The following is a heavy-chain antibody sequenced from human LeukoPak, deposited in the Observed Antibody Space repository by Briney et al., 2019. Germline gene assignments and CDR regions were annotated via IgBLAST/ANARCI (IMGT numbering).Heavy chain of an antibody. CDR1: VGSISIYY. V-gene: IGHV4-4*07. D-gene: IGHD3-10*01. J-gene: IGHJ6*03. CDR2: IFTSGIS. CDR3: ARESSGNYYNPIGYMDV. Sequence: SETLSLTCTGSVGSISIYYWNWIRQPSGKGLQWIGLIFTSGISNYAPSVKSRVTMSVDTSKNHYSLSLSYVTADDTGVYYCARESSGNYYNPIGYMDVWGQGTTVTVSS.